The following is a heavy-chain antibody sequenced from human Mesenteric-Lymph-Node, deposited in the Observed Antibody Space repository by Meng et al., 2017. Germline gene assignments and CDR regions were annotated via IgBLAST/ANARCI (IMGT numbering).Heavy chain of an antibody. V-gene: IGHV1-18*01. Sequence: ASVKVSCKASGYTFTSYGISWVRQAPGQGLEWMGWISAYNGNTNYAQKLQGRVTMTTDTSTSTAYMELRSLRGEDTAVYYCAGDKGTTSCDTWGQGTLVTVSS. CDR2: ISAYNGNT. D-gene: IGHD2/OR15-2a*01. J-gene: IGHJ4*02. CDR1: GYTFTSYG. CDR3: AGDKGTTSCDT.